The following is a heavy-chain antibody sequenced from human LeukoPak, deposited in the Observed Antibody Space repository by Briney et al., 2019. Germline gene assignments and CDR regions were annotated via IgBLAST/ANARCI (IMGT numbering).Heavy chain of an antibody. CDR3: AMDLDSSASYDGAHN. J-gene: IGHJ4*02. CDR1: GGTFSSYA. Sequence: GASVKVSCKASGGTFSSYAISWVRQAPGKGLEWISTVSVSDVTHYSDSVKGRFTISRDNSKNMVYLQMNSLRVEDTALYYCAMDLDSSASYDGAHNWGQGTLVTVSS. D-gene: IGHD3-22*01. CDR2: VSVSDVT. V-gene: IGHV3-23*01.